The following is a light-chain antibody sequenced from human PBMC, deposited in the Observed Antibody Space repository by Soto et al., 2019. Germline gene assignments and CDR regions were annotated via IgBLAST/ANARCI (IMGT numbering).Light chain of an antibody. CDR3: QQTYGTPRT. J-gene: IGKJ1*01. CDR2: AAS. V-gene: IGKV1-39*01. Sequence: DIQVTQSPSSLSASIGDRVNITCRASRSIAGYLNWYHQKPRKAPKLLVYAASNLHGGVPSRFSGTGSGTDFTLSISSLLPADFGTYYCQQTYGTPRTFGQGTKVEVK. CDR1: RSIAGY.